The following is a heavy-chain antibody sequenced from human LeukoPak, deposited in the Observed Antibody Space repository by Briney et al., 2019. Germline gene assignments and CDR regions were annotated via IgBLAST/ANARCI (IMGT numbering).Heavy chain of an antibody. CDR2: IHGTGST. J-gene: IGHJ4*02. D-gene: IGHD2-2*01. Sequence: SETLSLTCTVSNGSIGSYYWTWIRQPAGEGLEWIGRIHGTGSTNYNPSLTSRIIMSVDTSQNQFSLRLTSLTAADTAVYYCAREGARDDFVVVPAALDFWGLGTLVTVSS. CDR1: NGSIGSYY. V-gene: IGHV4-4*07. CDR3: AREGARDDFVVVPAALDF.